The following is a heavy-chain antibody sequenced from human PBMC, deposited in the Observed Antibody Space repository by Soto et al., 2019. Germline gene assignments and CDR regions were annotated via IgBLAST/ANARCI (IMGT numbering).Heavy chain of an antibody. J-gene: IGHJ6*02. CDR1: GFTFSDYY. CDR3: ARARVVVPAAILGPYYYYGMDV. Sequence: GGSLRLSCAASGFTFSDYYMSWIRQAPGKGLEWVSYISSSSSYTNYADSVKGRFTISRDNAKNSLYLQMNSLRAEDTAVYYCARARVVVPAAILGPYYYYGMDVWGQGTTVTVSS. D-gene: IGHD2-2*02. V-gene: IGHV3-11*06. CDR2: ISSSSSYT.